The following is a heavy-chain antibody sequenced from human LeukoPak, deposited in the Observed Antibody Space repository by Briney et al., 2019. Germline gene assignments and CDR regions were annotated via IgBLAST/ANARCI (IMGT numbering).Heavy chain of an antibody. Sequence: GGSLRLSCAASRFTFSSYNMNWVRQAPGKGLEWVSYISSSSSTIYYADSVKGRFTISRDNAKNSLYLQVNSLRDEDTAVYYCARDPSGTYSQYYFDYWGQGTPVTVSS. J-gene: IGHJ4*02. CDR3: ARDPSGTYSQYYFDY. CDR1: RFTFSSYN. CDR2: ISSSSSTI. V-gene: IGHV3-48*02. D-gene: IGHD1-26*01.